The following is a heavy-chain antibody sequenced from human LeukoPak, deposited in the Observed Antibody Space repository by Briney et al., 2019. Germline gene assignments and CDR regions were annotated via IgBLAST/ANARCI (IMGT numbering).Heavy chain of an antibody. V-gene: IGHV3-21*04. D-gene: IGHD2-15*01. J-gene: IGHJ4*02. Sequence: PGGSLRLSCAASGFTFSSYSMNWVRQAPGKGLEWVSSISSSSSYIYYADSVKGRFTISRDNAKNSLYLQMNSLRAEDTAVYYCARDRQYCSGGSCYPLFDYWGQGTLVTVSS. CDR3: ARDRQYCSGGSCYPLFDY. CDR2: ISSSSSYI. CDR1: GFTFSSYS.